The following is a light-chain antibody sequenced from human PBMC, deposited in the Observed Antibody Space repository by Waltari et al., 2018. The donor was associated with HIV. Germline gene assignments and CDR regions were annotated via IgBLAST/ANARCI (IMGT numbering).Light chain of an antibody. J-gene: IGKJ1*01. V-gene: IGKV4-1*01. CDR2: WAS. CDR3: QQYYSNPWT. Sequence: DIVMTQSPDSLAVSLGERATINCKSSQSVLYSPNNKNYLGWYQQKPVQPPKLLIYWASIRESGVPDRISGSGSGTDFTLTISNLQAEDVAVYYCQQYYSNPWTFGQGTRVEIK. CDR1: QSVLYSPNNKNY.